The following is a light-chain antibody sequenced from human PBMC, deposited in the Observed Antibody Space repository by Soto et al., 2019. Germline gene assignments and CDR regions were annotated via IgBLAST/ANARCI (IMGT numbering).Light chain of an antibody. J-gene: IGLJ1*01. V-gene: IGLV1-40*01. CDR1: SSNIGAGYD. Sequence: QSALTQSPSVSGAPGQRVTISCTGSSSNIGAGYDVHWYQQLPGTAPKLLIFANINRPSGVPDRFSGSKSGTSASLAITGLRAEDDADYYCQSYDSSLSGDVFGTGTKLTVL. CDR3: QSYDSSLSGDV. CDR2: ANI.